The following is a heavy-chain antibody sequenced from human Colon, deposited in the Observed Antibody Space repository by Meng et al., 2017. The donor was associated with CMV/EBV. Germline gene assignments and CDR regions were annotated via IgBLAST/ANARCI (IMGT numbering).Heavy chain of an antibody. CDR1: GFTFSSYW. CDR2: IKQDGSEK. D-gene: IGHD6-19*01. CDR3: ARDKEWLATGYYYGMDV. J-gene: IGHJ6*02. Sequence: GSLRLSCAASGFTFSSYWMSWVRQAPGKGLEWVANIKQDGSEKYYVDSVKGRFTISRDNAKNSLYLQMNSLRAEDTAVYYCARDKEWLATGYYYGMDVWGQGTTVTVSS. V-gene: IGHV3-7*01.